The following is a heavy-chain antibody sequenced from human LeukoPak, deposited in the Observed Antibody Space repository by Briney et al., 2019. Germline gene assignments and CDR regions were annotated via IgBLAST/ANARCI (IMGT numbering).Heavy chain of an antibody. V-gene: IGHV4-34*01. CDR1: GGSFSGYY. D-gene: IGHD1-26*01. CDR2: INHSGST. J-gene: IGHJ4*02. Sequence: PSETLSLTCAVYGGSFSGYYWSWIRQPPGKGLEWIGEINHSGSTNYNPSLKSRVTISVDTSKNQFSLKLSSVTAADTAVYYCARRRRVGATPFDYWGQGTLVTVSS. CDR3: ARRRRVGATPFDY.